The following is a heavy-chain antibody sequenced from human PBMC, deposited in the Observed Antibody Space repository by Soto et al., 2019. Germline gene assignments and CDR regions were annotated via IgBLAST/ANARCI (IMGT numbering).Heavy chain of an antibody. CDR2: ITSSGGGT. D-gene: IGHD6-13*01. CDR3: AKLTAA. J-gene: IGHJ4*02. V-gene: IGHV3-23*01. CDR1: GFTFSAYV. Sequence: EVEVLESGGGLVQPGGSLRLSCAASGFTFSAYVMSWVRQAPGKGLEWVSSITSSGGGTYYADSVKGRFTVSRDNSKNTVYLQMNSLRDEYTAVYYCAKLTAAWGQGTLVTVSS.